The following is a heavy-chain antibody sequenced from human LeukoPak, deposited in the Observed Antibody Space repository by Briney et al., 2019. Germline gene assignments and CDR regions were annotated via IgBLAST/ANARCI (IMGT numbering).Heavy chain of an antibody. CDR1: GGSFSGYY. CDR2: INHSGST. Sequence: PSETLSLTCAVYGGSFSGYYWSWIRQPPGKGLEWIGEINHSGSTNYNPSLKSQVTISVDTSKNQFSLKLSSVTAADTAVYYCASGSGWYRFDYWGQGTLVTVSS. J-gene: IGHJ4*02. CDR3: ASGSGWYRFDY. D-gene: IGHD6-19*01. V-gene: IGHV4-34*01.